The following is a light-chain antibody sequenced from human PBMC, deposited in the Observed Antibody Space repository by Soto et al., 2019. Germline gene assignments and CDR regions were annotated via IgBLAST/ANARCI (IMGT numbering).Light chain of an antibody. V-gene: IGLV2-18*02. Sequence: QSALTQPPSVSGSPGQSVTISCTGTSSDVGSYNRVSWYQQPPGTAPKLMICQVSNRPSGVPDRFSGSKSGNTASLTISGVQAEDEADYYCSSYTSSGTRVFGGGTKLTVL. CDR2: QVS. CDR3: SSYTSSGTRV. J-gene: IGLJ3*02. CDR1: SSDVGSYNR.